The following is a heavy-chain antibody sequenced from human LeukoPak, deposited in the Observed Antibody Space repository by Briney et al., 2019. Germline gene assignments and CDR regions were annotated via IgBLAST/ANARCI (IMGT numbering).Heavy chain of an antibody. Sequence: GSSVKVSCKAPGGTFSSYAISWVRQAPGQALEWMGGIVPIFGTANYAQKFQGRVTITADESTSTAYMELSSLRSGDTAVYYCARVVGYCSGGSCYSSSFDYWGQGTLVTVSS. D-gene: IGHD2-15*01. CDR3: ARVVGYCSGGSCYSSSFDY. CDR2: IVPIFGTA. J-gene: IGHJ4*02. V-gene: IGHV1-69*01. CDR1: GGTFSSYA.